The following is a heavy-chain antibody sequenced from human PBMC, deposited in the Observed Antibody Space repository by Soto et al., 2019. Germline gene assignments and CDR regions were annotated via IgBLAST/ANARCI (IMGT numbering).Heavy chain of an antibody. V-gene: IGHV3-23*01. CDR1: GFTFSSYA. Sequence: PRGSLRLSCAASGFTFSSYAMSWVRQAPGKGLEWVSAISGSGGSTYYADSVKGRFTISRDNSKNTLYLQMNSLRAEDTAVYYCAKVTWNHRSIGYSYFYSSADHCDLHSFPTRRTSDL. CDR2: ISGSGGST. D-gene: IGHD5-18*01. CDR3: AKVTWNHRSIGYSYFYSSADHCDLHSFPTRRTSDL. J-gene: IGHJ2*01.